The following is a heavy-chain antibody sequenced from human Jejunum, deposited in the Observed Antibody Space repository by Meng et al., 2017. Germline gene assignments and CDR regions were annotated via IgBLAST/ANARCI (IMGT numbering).Heavy chain of an antibody. CDR3: ARYRSGSSDY. CDR1: GISFSTSG. Sequence: QVGGAGGGVCQPGRSLRLSCVASGISFSTSGMHWVRQVPGKGLEWVAMIWSDGSKKYYADSVKGRFTISRDNSKNTVDLQMDSLRADDTAVYYCARYRSGSSDYWGPGTLVTVSS. CDR2: IWSDGSKK. V-gene: IGHV3-33*01. J-gene: IGHJ4*02. D-gene: IGHD6-19*01.